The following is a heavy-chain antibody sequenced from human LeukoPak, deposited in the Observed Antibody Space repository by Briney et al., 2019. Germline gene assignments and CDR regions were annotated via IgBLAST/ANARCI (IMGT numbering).Heavy chain of an antibody. CDR2: IFFSRGS. J-gene: IGHJ3*01. CDR1: GVSITGSSYY. Sequence: PSETLSLTCNVSGVSITGSSYYWGWIRQPPGKGLEWIASIFFSRGSYYNPSLQSRVTISVDTSKNQLSLNLSSVTAADTAIYYCARYYYNAAAGGNDAFDLWGQGTKVTVSS. V-gene: IGHV4-39*07. D-gene: IGHD3-10*01. CDR3: ARYYYNAAAGGNDAFDL.